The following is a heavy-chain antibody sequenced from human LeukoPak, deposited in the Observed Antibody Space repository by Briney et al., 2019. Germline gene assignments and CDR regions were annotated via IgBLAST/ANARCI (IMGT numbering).Heavy chain of an antibody. CDR1: GFTFSSYG. J-gene: IGHJ4*02. V-gene: IGHV3-30*18. CDR2: ISYDGSNK. CDR3: ANSRYRRRWYDY. Sequence: GGSLRLSCAASGFTFSSYGMHWVRQAPGKGLEWVAVISYDGSNKYYADSVKGRFTISRDNSKNTLYLQMNSLRAEDTALYYCANSRYRRRWYDYWGQGNLGTGSS. D-gene: IGHD6-13*01.